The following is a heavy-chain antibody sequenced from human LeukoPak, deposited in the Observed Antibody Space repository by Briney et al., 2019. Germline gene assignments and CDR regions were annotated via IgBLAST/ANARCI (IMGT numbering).Heavy chain of an antibody. CDR3: AGDRRWELLHAFDF. J-gene: IGHJ3*01. CDR2: IYYSGST. CDR1: GGSISSYY. V-gene: IGHV4-59*01. D-gene: IGHD1-26*01. Sequence: SETLSLTCTVSGGSISSYYWSWIRQPPGKGLEWIGYIYYSGSTNYNPSLKSRVTISVDTSKNQFSLKLSSVTAADTAVYYCAGDRRWELLHAFDFWGQGTMVTVSS.